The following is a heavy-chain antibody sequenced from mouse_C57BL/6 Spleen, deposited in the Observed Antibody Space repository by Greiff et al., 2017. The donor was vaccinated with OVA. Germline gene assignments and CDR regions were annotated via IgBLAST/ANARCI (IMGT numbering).Heavy chain of an antibody. J-gene: IGHJ3*01. CDR3: ARGYDYDGAWFAY. CDR1: GYTFTDYN. D-gene: IGHD2-4*01. V-gene: IGHV1-22*01. Sequence: VQLQQSGPELVKPGASVKMSCKASGYTFTDYNMHWVKQSPGKSLEWIGYINPNNGGTSYNQKFKGKATLTVNKSSSTAYMELRSLTSEDSAVYYCARGYDYDGAWFAYWGQGTLVTVSA. CDR2: INPNNGGT.